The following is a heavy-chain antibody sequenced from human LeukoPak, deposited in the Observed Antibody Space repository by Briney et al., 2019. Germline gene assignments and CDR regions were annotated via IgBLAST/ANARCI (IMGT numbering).Heavy chain of an antibody. CDR3: AKGGYCASTSCYFYYMDV. CDR2: ISYDGSNK. CDR1: GFTFSSYG. D-gene: IGHD2-2*01. Sequence: RGSLRLSCAASGFTFSSYGMHWVRQAPGKGLEWVAVISYDGSNKYYADSVKGRFTISRDNSKNTLYLQMINLRADDTAEYYCAKGGYCASTSCYFYYMDVWGKGTTVTVSS. V-gene: IGHV3-30*18. J-gene: IGHJ6*03.